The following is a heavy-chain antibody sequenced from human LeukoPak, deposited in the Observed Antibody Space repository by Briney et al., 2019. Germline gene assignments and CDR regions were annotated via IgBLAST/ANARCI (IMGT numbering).Heavy chain of an antibody. Sequence: GGSLRLSCAASGFTFSSYNMNWVRQAPGKGLEWVSSINSTGSYTFYADSVKGRFTISRDNAKNSLYLQMNSPRAEDTAAYYCAKDGNWARFENWGQGTLVTVSS. J-gene: IGHJ4*02. CDR3: AKDGNWARFEN. CDR2: INSTGSYT. CDR1: GFTFSSYN. D-gene: IGHD7-27*01. V-gene: IGHV3-21*04.